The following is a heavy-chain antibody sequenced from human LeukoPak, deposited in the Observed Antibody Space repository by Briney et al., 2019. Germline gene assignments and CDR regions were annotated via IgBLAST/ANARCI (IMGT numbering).Heavy chain of an antibody. J-gene: IGHJ5*02. CDR1: GDSVSSNSAA. CDR2: TYYRSKWYN. Sequence: SQTLSLTCAISGDSVSSNSAAWNWIRQSPSRGHEWLGRTYYRSKWYNDYAVSVKSRITINPDTSKNQFSLQLNSVTPEDTAVYYCARAYGFYYDSSGYYYHWFDPWGQGTLVTVSS. CDR3: ARAYGFYYDSSGYYYHWFDP. D-gene: IGHD3-22*01. V-gene: IGHV6-1*01.